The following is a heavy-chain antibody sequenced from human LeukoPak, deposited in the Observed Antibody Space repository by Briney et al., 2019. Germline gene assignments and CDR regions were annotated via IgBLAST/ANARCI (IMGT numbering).Heavy chain of an antibody. CDR2: IYYSGST. Sequence: SETLSLTCTVSGYSISSGDYWGWIRQPPGKGLEWIGSIYYSGSTYYNPSLKSRVTISVDTSKNQFSLKLSSVTAADTAVYYCARQRDFDWLFSFDPWGQGTLVTVSS. J-gene: IGHJ5*02. V-gene: IGHV4-38-2*02. D-gene: IGHD3-9*01. CDR1: GYSISSGDY. CDR3: ARQRDFDWLFSFDP.